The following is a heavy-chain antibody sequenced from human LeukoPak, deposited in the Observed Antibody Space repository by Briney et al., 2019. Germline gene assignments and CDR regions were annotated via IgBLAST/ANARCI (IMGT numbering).Heavy chain of an antibody. Sequence: PGGSLRLSCAASGFTFINYWMGWVRQAPGKGLEWVANIRQDGSETYYVDSVKGRFTISRDNAKNSLYPQMNSLRAEDTAVYYCARWGYTNGWFYFENWGQGTLVTVSS. J-gene: IGHJ4*02. CDR2: IRQDGSET. V-gene: IGHV3-7*01. D-gene: IGHD6-19*01. CDR3: ARWGYTNGWFYFEN. CDR1: GFTFINYW.